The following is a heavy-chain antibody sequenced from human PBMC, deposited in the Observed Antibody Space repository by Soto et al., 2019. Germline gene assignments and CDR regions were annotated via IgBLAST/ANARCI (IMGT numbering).Heavy chain of an antibody. CDR2: ISWNSGNI. J-gene: IGHJ6*02. CDR1: GLTFGVDT. Sequence: GGTLRRSCAASGLTFGVDTLHWVRQAAPTGVVGVSGISWNSGNIGYADSVKGRFTISRDNAKNSLYLQMNSLRAEDTALYYCAKEYSSSSHHGGHYYYGMDVWGQGTTVTVSS. D-gene: IGHD6-6*01. CDR3: AKEYSSSSHHGGHYYYGMDV. V-gene: IGHV3-9*01.